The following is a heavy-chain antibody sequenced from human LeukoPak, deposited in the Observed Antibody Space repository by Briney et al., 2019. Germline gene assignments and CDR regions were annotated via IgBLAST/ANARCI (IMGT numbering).Heavy chain of an antibody. CDR1: GFTLSNFA. J-gene: IGHJ4*02. V-gene: IGHV3-23*01. D-gene: IGHD6-19*01. Sequence: GGSLRLSCAASGFTLSNFAMSWVRQAPGKGLEWVSAISGSGGSTYYADSVKGRFTISRDNSKNTLYLQMNSLRAEDTAVYYCAKDAGVAVAANGGPDYWGQGTLVTVSS. CDR3: AKDAGVAVAANGGPDY. CDR2: ISGSGGST.